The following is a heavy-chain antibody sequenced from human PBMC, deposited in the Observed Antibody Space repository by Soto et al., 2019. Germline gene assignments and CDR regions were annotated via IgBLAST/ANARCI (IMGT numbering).Heavy chain of an antibody. V-gene: IGHV3-23*01. J-gene: IGHJ4*02. D-gene: IGHD2-8*01. CDR1: GFTFSSYA. CDR3: AKDCEGVLMVYAIALNYFDY. CDR2: ISGSGGST. Sequence: EVQLLESGGGLVQPGGSLRLSCAASGFTFSSYAMSWVRQAPGKGLEWVSAISGSGGSTYYADSVKGRFTISRDNSKNTLYLQMNSLRAEDTAVYYCAKDCEGVLMVYAIALNYFDYWGQGTLVTVSS.